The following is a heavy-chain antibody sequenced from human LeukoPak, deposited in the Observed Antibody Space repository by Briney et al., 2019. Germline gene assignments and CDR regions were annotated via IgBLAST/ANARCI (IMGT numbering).Heavy chain of an antibody. Sequence: PGGSLRLSCAASGFTFSSYSMNWVRQAPGKGLEWVSSISSSSSYIYYADSVKGRFTISRDNAKNSLYLQMNSLRAEDTAAYYCAREDDFWSGYPNIWGQGTMVTVSS. CDR2: ISSSSSYI. D-gene: IGHD3-3*01. V-gene: IGHV3-21*01. CDR3: AREDDFWSGYPNI. CDR1: GFTFSSYS. J-gene: IGHJ3*02.